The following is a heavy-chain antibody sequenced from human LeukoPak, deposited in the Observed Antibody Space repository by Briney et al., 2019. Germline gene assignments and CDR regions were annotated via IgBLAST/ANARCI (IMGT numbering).Heavy chain of an antibody. CDR1: GFTFSNYS. D-gene: IGHD3-22*01. J-gene: IGHJ4*02. CDR2: ISSSSSYI. V-gene: IGHV3-21*01. Sequence: GGSLRLSCAASGFTFSNYSMNWVRQAPGKGLEWVSYISSSSSYIYYVDSVKGRFTISRDNAKNSLYLQMKSLRAEDTAVYYCAREKDYDSSFDYWGQGTLVTVSS. CDR3: AREKDYDSSFDY.